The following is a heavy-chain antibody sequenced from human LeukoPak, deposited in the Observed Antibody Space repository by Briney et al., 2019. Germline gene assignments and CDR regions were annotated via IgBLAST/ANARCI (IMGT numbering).Heavy chain of an antibody. CDR2: ISSSGSPI. CDR3: ARRQGRRGIAGSTVFKGAFDI. V-gene: IGHV3-48*01. D-gene: IGHD1-26*01. CDR1: GFTFSTYS. J-gene: IGHJ3*02. Sequence: PGGSLRLSCAASGFTFSTYSMNWVRQAPGKGLECVSYISSSGSPIYYTDSVKGRFTISRDNAKNSLYLQMNSPRAEDTAVYYCARRQGRRGIAGSTVFKGAFDIWGQGTMVTVSS.